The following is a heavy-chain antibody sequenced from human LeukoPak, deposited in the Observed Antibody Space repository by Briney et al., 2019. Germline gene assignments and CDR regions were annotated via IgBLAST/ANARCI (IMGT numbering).Heavy chain of an antibody. CDR2: INPSGGST. J-gene: IGHJ5*02. CDR1: GYTFTSYY. CDR3: ARGLGLGNWEAAWFDP. V-gene: IGHV1-46*01. Sequence: ASVKVSCKASGYTFTSYYMHWVRQAPGQGLEWMGIINPSGGSTSYAQKFQGRVTMTRDMSTSTAYMELSSLRSEDTAVYYCARGLGLGNWEAAWFDPWGQGTLVTVSS. D-gene: IGHD7-27*01.